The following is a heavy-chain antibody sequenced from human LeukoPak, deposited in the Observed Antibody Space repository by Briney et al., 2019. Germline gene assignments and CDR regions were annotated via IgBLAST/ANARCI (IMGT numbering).Heavy chain of an antibody. D-gene: IGHD2-2*01. CDR3: ARGVQSFQSYLPYYYYYMDV. Sequence: ASVKVSCKASGYTFTSYDINWVRQATGQGLEWMGWMNPNSGNTGYAQKFQGRVTITRNTSISTAYMELSSLRSEDTAVYYCARGVQSFQSYLPYYYYYMDVWGKGTTVTVSS. V-gene: IGHV1-8*03. CDR1: GYTFTSYD. CDR2: MNPNSGNT. J-gene: IGHJ6*03.